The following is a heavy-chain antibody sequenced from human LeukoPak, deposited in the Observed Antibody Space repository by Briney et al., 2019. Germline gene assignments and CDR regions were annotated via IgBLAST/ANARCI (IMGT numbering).Heavy chain of an antibody. J-gene: IGHJ5*02. Sequence: PGGSLRLSCAASGFTFSSYSMNWVRQAPGKGLEWVSSISSSSSYIYYADSVKGRFTISRDNVKNSLYLQMNSLRAEDTAVYYCARDAAGAAAGTKGGFDPWGQGTLVTVSS. CDR2: ISSSSSYI. V-gene: IGHV3-21*01. CDR1: GFTFSSYS. D-gene: IGHD6-13*01. CDR3: ARDAAGAAAGTKGGFDP.